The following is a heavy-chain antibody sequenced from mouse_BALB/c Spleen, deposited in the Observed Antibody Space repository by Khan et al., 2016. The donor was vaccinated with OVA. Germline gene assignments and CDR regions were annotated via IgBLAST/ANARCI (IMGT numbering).Heavy chain of an antibody. CDR2: IWSGGST. V-gene: IGHV2-2*02. J-gene: IGHJ3*01. CDR3: ARNYDYDESLAY. D-gene: IGHD2-4*01. CDR1: GFSLTTYG. Sequence: QVQLKESGPGLVQPSQSLSITCTASGFSLTTYGVHWVRQSPGKGLEWLGVIWSGGSTDYNAPFISRLSISKDSSKSQVFFKMNSLQVNDTAIYYCARNYDYDESLAYWGQGTLVTVSA.